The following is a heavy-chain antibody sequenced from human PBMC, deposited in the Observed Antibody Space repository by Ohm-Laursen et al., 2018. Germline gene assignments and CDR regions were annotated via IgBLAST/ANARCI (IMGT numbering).Heavy chain of an antibody. V-gene: IGHV1-8*01. CDR2: MNPNSGNT. Sequence: GASVKVSCNASGYTFTSYDINWVRQATGQGLEWMGWMNPNSGNTGYAQKFQGRVTMTRNTSISTAYMELSSLRSKDTAVYYCARRSGRARPVVDFDYWGQGTLVTVSS. CDR3: ARRSGRARPVVDFDY. CDR1: GYTFTSYD. J-gene: IGHJ4*02. D-gene: IGHD2-15*01.